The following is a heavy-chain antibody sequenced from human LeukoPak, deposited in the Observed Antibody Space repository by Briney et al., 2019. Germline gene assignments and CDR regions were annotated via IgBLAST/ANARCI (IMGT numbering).Heavy chain of an antibody. CDR1: GGSISSHF. D-gene: IGHD6-13*01. Sequence: PSETLSLTCTVSGGSISSHFWSWIRKPPGKGQEWIVYISHNGGTNYNPSLKSQVTISVDTSKNQSSLKLSSLTAADTAVYYCASQIAAPGEYYFDYWGQGTLVTVSS. J-gene: IGHJ4*02. V-gene: IGHV4-59*11. CDR2: ISHNGGT. CDR3: ASQIAAPGEYYFDY.